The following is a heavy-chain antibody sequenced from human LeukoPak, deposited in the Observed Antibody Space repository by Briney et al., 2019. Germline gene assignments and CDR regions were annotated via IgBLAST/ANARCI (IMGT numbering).Heavy chain of an antibody. CDR3: ARILRYFDWLLSNWFDP. CDR2: IYYSGST. D-gene: IGHD3-9*01. V-gene: IGHV4-39*01. CDR1: GGSISSSSYY. J-gene: IGHJ5*02. Sequence: PSETLSLTCAVSGGSISSSSYYWGWIRQPPGKGLEWIGSIYYSGSTYYNPSLKSRVTISVDTSKDQFSLKLSSVTAADTAVYYCARILRYFDWLLSNWFDPWGQGTLVTVSS.